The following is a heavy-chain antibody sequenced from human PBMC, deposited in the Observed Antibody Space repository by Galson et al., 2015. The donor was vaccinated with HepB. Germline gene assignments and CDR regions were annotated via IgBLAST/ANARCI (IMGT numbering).Heavy chain of an antibody. CDR3: AKGDCGTIKCYFDT. CDR1: GFTFGAYA. V-gene: IGHV3-64*01. J-gene: IGHJ5*02. CDR2: ISSYGDST. Sequence: SLRLSCAASGFTFGAYAMHWVRQAPGKGLEYFSAISSYGDSTYYANSVRGRFSISRDNSKNTLYLQVGSLRAEDMAVYYCAKGDCGTIKCYFDTWGPGTLVTVSS. D-gene: IGHD2-2*01.